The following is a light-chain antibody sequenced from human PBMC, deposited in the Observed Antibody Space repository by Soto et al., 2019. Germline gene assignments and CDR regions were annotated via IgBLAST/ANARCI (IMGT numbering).Light chain of an antibody. J-gene: IGKJ4*01. CDR1: QSVSRRY. CDR2: GAS. V-gene: IGKV3-20*01. CDR3: QQYGSSPPIT. Sequence: EIVLTQSPGTLSLSPGERATLSCRASQSVSRRYLAWYQQKPGQAPRLLIYGASSRATGIPDRFSGSGSGTDFTLTISRLEPEDCAVYYCQQYGSSPPITVGGVTNLYIK.